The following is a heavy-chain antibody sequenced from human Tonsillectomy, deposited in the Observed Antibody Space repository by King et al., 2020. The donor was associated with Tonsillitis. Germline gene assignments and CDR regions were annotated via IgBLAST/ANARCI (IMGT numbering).Heavy chain of an antibody. CDR2: ISGSGGNT. CDR1: GFTFSTYA. V-gene: IGHV3-23*04. Sequence: VQLVESGGGLVQPGGSLTLSCAASGFTFSTYAMSWVRLAPGKGLEWVSLISGSGGNTYYADSVRGRFTISRDNSKNTLDLQMNNLTAEDTAVYYCAKDLSYGSGGYPRSSFDYCGQGTLVAVSS. CDR3: AKDLSYGSGGYPRSSFDY. J-gene: IGHJ4*02. D-gene: IGHD3-10*01.